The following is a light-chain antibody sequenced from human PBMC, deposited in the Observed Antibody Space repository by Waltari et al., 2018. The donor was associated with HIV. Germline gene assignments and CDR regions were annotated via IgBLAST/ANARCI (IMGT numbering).Light chain of an antibody. J-gene: IGKJ2*01. CDR3: QQYATSPYN. CDR2: DAS. Sequence: IVLTQSPGTLSLFPGERARLSCRASQSVSKTFLAWYQQRPDQAPRLLIYDASTRATGIPARFSGSGSGTDFTLTISRLEPEDFAVYYCQQYATSPYNFGQGSKLEIK. V-gene: IGKV3-20*01. CDR1: QSVSKTF.